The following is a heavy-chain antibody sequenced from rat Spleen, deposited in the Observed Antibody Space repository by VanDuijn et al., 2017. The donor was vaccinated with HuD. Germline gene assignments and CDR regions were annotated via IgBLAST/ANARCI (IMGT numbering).Heavy chain of an antibody. CDR1: GFTFSDYY. J-gene: IGHJ4*01. CDR2: ISYDGSST. V-gene: IGHV5-29*01. Sequence: EVQLVESDGGLVQPGRSLKLSCAASGFTFSDYYMAWVRQAPTKGLEWVATISYDGSSTYYRDSVKGRFTISRDNAKSNLYLQMDSLRSEDTATYYCARHRTSFYNNLGMDAWGQGASVTVSS. D-gene: IGHD1-10*01. CDR3: ARHRTSFYNNLGMDA.